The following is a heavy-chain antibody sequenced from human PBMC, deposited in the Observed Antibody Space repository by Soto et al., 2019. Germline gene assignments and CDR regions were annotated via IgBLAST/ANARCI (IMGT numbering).Heavy chain of an antibody. D-gene: IGHD3-22*01. V-gene: IGHV1-69*01. Sequence: QVQLVQPGAEVKKPGSSVKVSCKASGGTFSSYAISWVRQAPGQGLEWMGGIIPIFGTANYAQKFQGRVTITADESTSTANMELSSLRSEDTAVYYCARPAGDSSGKVYYGMDVWGQGTTVTVSS. J-gene: IGHJ6*02. CDR1: GGTFSSYA. CDR3: ARPAGDSSGKVYYGMDV. CDR2: IIPIFGTA.